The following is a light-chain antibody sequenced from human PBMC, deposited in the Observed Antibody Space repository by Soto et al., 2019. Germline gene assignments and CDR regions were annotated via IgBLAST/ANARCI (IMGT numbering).Light chain of an antibody. CDR2: WGF. V-gene: IGKV2-28*01. CDR3: MQALQTPYT. J-gene: IGKJ2*01. Sequence: DIVMTQSPLSLPVSPGEPASISCRSSQSLVHSQGNYFFDWYVQKPGQSPQLLIYWGFIRASGVPDRISGSASGTDFTLKITRVEAEDVGVYYCMQALQTPYTFGQGTKVDMK. CDR1: QSLVHSQGNYF.